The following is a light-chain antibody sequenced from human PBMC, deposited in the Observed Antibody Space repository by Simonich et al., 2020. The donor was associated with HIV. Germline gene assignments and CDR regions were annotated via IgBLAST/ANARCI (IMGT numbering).Light chain of an antibody. CDR3: QQYYSTPLT. V-gene: IGKV4-1*01. Sequence: DIVMTQSPASLAVSLGERATINCKSSQTVLSSSNNKNYLAWYQQKPGQPPKLLIYWASTRESGVPDRFSGSGSGTDFTLTISSLQAEDVAIYYCQQYYSTPLTFGQGTRLEIK. J-gene: IGKJ5*01. CDR1: QTVLSSSNNKNY. CDR2: WAS.